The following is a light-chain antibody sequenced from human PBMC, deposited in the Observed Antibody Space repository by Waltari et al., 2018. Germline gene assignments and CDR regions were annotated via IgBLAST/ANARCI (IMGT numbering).Light chain of an antibody. CDR2: KAS. J-gene: IGKJ4*01. V-gene: IGKV1-5*03. Sequence: DIQMTHSPSALSASIGDRVTITCRASQSVRTSLAWYQQKPGTAPKLLIYKASTLESGVPSRFSGSGSGTEFTLTISSMQPDDFASYYCQQYNNFLSLTFGGGTKVEIK. CDR1: QSVRTS. CDR3: QQYNNFLSLT.